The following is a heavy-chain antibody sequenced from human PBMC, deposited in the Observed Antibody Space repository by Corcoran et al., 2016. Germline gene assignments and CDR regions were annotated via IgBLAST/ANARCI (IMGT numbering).Heavy chain of an antibody. CDR2: IYYSGST. D-gene: IGHD6-13*01. CDR3: ARDGPRAGRQQVVDY. J-gene: IGHJ4*02. Sequence: QLQLQESGPGLVKPSETLSLTCTVSGGSISSSSYYWGWIRQPPGKGLEWIGSIYYSGSTYYNPSLKSRVTISVDTSKNQFSLKLSSVTAADTAGYYCARDGPRAGRQQVVDYWGQGTLVTVSS. CDR1: GGSISSSSYY. V-gene: IGHV4-39*07.